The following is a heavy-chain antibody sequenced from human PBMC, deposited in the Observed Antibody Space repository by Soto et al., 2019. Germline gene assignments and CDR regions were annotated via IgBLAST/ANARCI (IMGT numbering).Heavy chain of an antibody. CDR1: GFTFRSYV. V-gene: IGHV3-30*19. D-gene: IGHD3-16*01. Sequence: QVQLVESGGGVVQPGTSLRLSCVGSGFTFRSYVIHWVRQAPGKGLEWVALTSYDGSGKYYGDSVRGRFTISRDNSRNTVDLQMDSLRLVDTALYYCARWGTTGGLDVWGQGTLVSVSS. CDR3: ARWGTTGGLDV. J-gene: IGHJ1*01. CDR2: TSYDGSGK.